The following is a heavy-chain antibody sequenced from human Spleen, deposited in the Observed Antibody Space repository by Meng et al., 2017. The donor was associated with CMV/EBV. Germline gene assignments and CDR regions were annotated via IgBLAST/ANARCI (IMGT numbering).Heavy chain of an antibody. CDR2: INPNSGGT. CDR1: GYTFTGYY. J-gene: IGHJ6*02. D-gene: IGHD2-2*01. V-gene: IGHV1-2*02. Sequence: ASVKVSCKASGYTFTGYYMHWVRQAPGQGLEWMGWINPNSGGTNYAQKFQGRVTMTRDTSISTAYMELSRLRSEDTAVYYCARAYCSSTSCYALYHYYYYGMDVWGQGTTVTVSS. CDR3: ARAYCSSTSCYALYHYYYYGMDV.